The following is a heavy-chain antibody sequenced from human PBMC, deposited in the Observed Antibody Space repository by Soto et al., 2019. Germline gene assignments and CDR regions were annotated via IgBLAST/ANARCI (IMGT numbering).Heavy chain of an antibody. V-gene: IGHV4-39*01. CDR1: GGSISSSSYY. CDR2: IYYSGST. D-gene: IGHD6-19*01. CDR3: VFAGGSTLAVAAKGPGAFDI. Sequence: QLQLQESGPGLVKPSETLSLTCTVSGGSISSSSYYWGWIRQPPGKGLEWIGSIYYSGSTYSNPSLKSRVTISLDTSKNQFSLKLSSVTAADTAVYYCVFAGGSTLAVAAKGPGAFDIWGQGTMVTVSS. J-gene: IGHJ3*02.